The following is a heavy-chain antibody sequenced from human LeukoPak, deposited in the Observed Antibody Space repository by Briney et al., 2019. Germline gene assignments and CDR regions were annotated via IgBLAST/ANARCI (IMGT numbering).Heavy chain of an antibody. CDR3: ARGGEYCSGGSCYSYPYYYYYMDV. Sequence: GASVKVSCKASGYTFTSYGISWVRQAPGQGLEWMGWISAYNGNTNYAQKLQGRVTMTTDTSTSTAYMELRRLRSDDTAVYYCARGGEYCSGGSCYSYPYYYYYMDVWGKGTTVTVSS. D-gene: IGHD2-15*01. CDR2: ISAYNGNT. V-gene: IGHV1-18*01. J-gene: IGHJ6*03. CDR1: GYTFTSYG.